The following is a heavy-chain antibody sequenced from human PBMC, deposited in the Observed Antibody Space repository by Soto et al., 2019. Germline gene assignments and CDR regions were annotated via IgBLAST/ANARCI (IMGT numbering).Heavy chain of an antibody. D-gene: IGHD1-1*01. CDR3: ARHGPLTNNWNQLNY. J-gene: IGHJ4*02. V-gene: IGHV4-39*01. CDR2: IYYNGNT. CDR1: GGSISRSPYY. Sequence: SETLSLTCTVSGGSISRSPYYWAWIRQPPGKGLQWIGNIYYNGNTFYNPSLKSRVTISIDTSKSQFSLGLSSVTAPDTAVYYCARHGPLTNNWNQLNYWGQGTLVTVSS.